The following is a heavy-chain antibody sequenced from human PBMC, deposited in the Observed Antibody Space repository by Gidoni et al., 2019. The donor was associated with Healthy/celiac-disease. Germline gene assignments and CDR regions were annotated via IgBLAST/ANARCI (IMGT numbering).Heavy chain of an antibody. CDR3: AREVGGYYESYFDY. CDR2: FYYSGST. Sequence: QVQLQESGPGLGKPSETLSLTCTDSGGSISSYYWGWIRQPPGKGLEWIGYFYYSGSTNYNPSLKSRVTISVDTSKNQFSLKLSSVTAADTAVYYCAREVGGYYESYFDYWGQGTLVTVSS. J-gene: IGHJ4*02. D-gene: IGHD3-22*01. V-gene: IGHV4-59*01. CDR1: GGSISSYY.